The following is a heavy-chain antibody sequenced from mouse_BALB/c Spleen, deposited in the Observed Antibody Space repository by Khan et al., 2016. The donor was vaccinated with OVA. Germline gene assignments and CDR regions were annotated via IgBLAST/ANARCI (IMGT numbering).Heavy chain of an antibody. Sequence: VQLQQSGPELVKPGASVKMSCKASGYTFTSYVMHWVRQKPGQGLEWIGYIYPYNDDTKYNEKIKGKATLTSDQSSSTAYMERTSLTAEDSAVYDCARNYGYDVYFDYWGQGTTLTGSS. CDR3: ARNYGYDVYFDY. V-gene: IGHV1S136*01. D-gene: IGHD2-14*01. J-gene: IGHJ2*01. CDR2: IYPYNDDT. CDR1: GYTFTSYV.